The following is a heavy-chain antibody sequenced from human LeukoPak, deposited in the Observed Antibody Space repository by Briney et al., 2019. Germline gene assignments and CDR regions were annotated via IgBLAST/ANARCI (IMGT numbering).Heavy chain of an antibody. CDR2: IYTSGST. J-gene: IGHJ4*02. V-gene: IGHV4-4*07. D-gene: IGHD2-2*01. CDR3: AREEDCSSTSCYYFAY. Sequence: SETLSLTCTVSGGSISSYYWSWIRQPAGKGLEWIGRIYTSGSTNYNPSLKSRVTMSVDTSKNQFSLKLCSVTAADTAVYYCAREEDCSSTSCYYFAYWGQGTLVTVSS. CDR1: GGSISSYY.